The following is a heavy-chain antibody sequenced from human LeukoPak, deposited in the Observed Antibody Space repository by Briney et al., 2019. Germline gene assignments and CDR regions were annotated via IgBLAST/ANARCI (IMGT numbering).Heavy chain of an antibody. J-gene: IGHJ4*02. D-gene: IGHD2-21*02. V-gene: IGHV3-23*01. CDR3: VKSREASIWYSLGDY. CDR2: ISNTGERT. CDR1: GFTFSYYA. Sequence: GGSLRLSCAASGFTFSYYAMTWVRQAPGKGLEWVSSISNTGERTYYADSVKGRFTILRDNSKNTVLLEMNTLRADDTALYHCVKSREASIWYSLGDYWGQGSLVTVS.